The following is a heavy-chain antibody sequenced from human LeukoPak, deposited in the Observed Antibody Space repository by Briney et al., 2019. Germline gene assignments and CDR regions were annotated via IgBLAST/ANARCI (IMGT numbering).Heavy chain of an antibody. CDR1: GFTFSDHY. CDR2: SRNKANSYTT. Sequence: GGSLRLSCAASGFTFSDHYIDWVRRARGKGLEGVGRSRNKANSYTTEYAASVKGRCTISRADSKNSLYLQMNSLKTEDTAVYYCARRNWNSHDYWGQGTLVTVSS. V-gene: IGHV3-72*01. J-gene: IGHJ4*02. D-gene: IGHD1-1*01. CDR3: ARRNWNSHDY.